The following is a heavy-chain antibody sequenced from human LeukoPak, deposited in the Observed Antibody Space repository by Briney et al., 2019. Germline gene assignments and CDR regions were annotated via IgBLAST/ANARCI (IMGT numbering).Heavy chain of an antibody. J-gene: IGHJ4*02. CDR3: ARQPSGRYLLDY. Sequence: PSETLSLTCTVSGGSISGYYWSWIRQPPGRRLEWIAYMSHSGTTKYNPSLESRVTISVDASKNQFSLKLSSVTAADTAVYYCARQPSGRYLLDYWGQGTLVTVSS. CDR2: MSHSGTT. D-gene: IGHD1-26*01. V-gene: IGHV4-59*08. CDR1: GGSISGYY.